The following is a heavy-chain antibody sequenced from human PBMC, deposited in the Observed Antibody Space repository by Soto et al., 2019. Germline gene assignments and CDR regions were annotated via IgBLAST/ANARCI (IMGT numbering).Heavy chain of an antibody. J-gene: IGHJ3*02. CDR3: ARPNYDIFTGLSGFDI. Sequence: QVQLQESGPGLVKPSQTLSLTCIVSGDSITSGNYYWSWIRQHPGKGLEWIGYIHHSGNTYYIPSLXSXLXLXXDTSKNQFSLQLSSVTAADTALYYCARPNYDIFTGLSGFDIWGQGTMVTVSS. CDR2: IHHSGNT. D-gene: IGHD3-9*01. CDR1: GDSITSGNYY. V-gene: IGHV4-31*03.